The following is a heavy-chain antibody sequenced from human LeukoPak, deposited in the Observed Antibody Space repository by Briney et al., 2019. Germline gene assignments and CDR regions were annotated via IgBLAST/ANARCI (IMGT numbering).Heavy chain of an antibody. CDR3: AGAYYYGSRIGY. Sequence: SETLSLTCTVSSGSISSNYWSWIRQPPGKGLEWIGHIYYSGSTNYNPSLKSRVTISVDTSKNQFSLKLSSVTAADTAVYYCAGAYYYGSRIGYWGQGTLVTVSS. D-gene: IGHD3-10*01. CDR2: IYYSGST. V-gene: IGHV4-59*01. CDR1: SGSISSNY. J-gene: IGHJ4*02.